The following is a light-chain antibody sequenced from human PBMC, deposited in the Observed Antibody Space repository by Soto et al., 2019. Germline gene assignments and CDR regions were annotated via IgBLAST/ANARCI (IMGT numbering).Light chain of an antibody. CDR3: QQRSNWPPLT. V-gene: IGKV3D-20*02. Sequence: EIVSTQSPGTLSLSPGERATLSCRASQSVSSSYLAWYQQKPGQAPRLLIYGASSRATGIPDRFSGSGSGTDFTLTISRLEPEDFAVYYCQQRSNWPPLTFGGGTKVEIK. CDR2: GAS. CDR1: QSVSSSY. J-gene: IGKJ4*01.